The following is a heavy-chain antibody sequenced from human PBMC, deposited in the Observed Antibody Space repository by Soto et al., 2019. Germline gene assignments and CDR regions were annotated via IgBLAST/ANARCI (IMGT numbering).Heavy chain of an antibody. CDR3: ARQNLSYYYMDV. CDR2: IYYSGST. CDR1: GVSISSSSYY. Sequence: SETLSLTCTVSGVSISSSSYYLGWIRQPPGKGLEWIGSIYYSGSTYYNPSLKSRVTISVDTSKNQFSLKLSSVTAADTAVYYCARQNLSYYYMDVWGKGTTVTVSS. J-gene: IGHJ6*03. V-gene: IGHV4-39*01.